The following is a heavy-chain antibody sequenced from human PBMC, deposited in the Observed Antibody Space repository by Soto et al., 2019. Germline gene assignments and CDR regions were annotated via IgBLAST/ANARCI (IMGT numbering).Heavy chain of an antibody. CDR2: IYYSGST. D-gene: IGHD2-2*01. CDR3: ARMVVVTAAQLDH. J-gene: IGHJ5*02. V-gene: IGHV4-59*01. Sequence: PSETLSLTCTVSGGSIGSYYWSWVRQPPGKGLEWIGYIYYSGSTNYNPSLKSRVTISVDTSKNQFSLKLSSVTAADTAVYYCARMVVVTAAQLDHWGQGTLVTVSS. CDR1: GGSIGSYY.